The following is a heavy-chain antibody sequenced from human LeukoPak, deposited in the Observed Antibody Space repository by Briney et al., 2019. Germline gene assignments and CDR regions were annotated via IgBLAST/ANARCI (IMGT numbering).Heavy chain of an antibody. D-gene: IGHD3-10*01. CDR2: ISSSSSYI. CDR3: ARELVVRGVNCFDY. CDR1: GFTFSSYS. Sequence: GGSLRLTCAASGFTFSSYSMNRVRQAPGKGLEWVSSISSSSSYIYYADSVKGRFTISRDNAKNSLYLQMNSLRAEDTAVYYCARELVVRGVNCFDYWGQGTLVTVSS. J-gene: IGHJ4*02. V-gene: IGHV3-21*01.